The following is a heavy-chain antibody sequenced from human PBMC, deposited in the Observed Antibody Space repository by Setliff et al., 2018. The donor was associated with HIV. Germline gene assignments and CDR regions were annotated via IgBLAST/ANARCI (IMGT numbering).Heavy chain of an antibody. CDR3: ARTPPAVVVVAATRPYSYYYMDG. Sequence: SETLSLTCAVYGGSFSGYYWSWIRQSPGKGLEWIGEINHSGSTNYNPSLKSRVTISLDTSKNQLYLKLTSVTAADTAVYYCARTPPAVVVVAATRPYSYYYMDGWGKGTTVTVSS. V-gene: IGHV4-34*01. CDR1: GGSFSGYY. CDR2: INHSGST. J-gene: IGHJ6*03. D-gene: IGHD2-15*01.